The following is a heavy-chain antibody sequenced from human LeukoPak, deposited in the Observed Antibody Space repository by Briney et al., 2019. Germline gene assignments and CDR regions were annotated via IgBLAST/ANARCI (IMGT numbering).Heavy chain of an antibody. V-gene: IGHV4-39*01. Sequence: SETLSLTCTVSGGSVSSSSYYWGWIRQPPGKGLEWIGTIYYSGSTYYNPSLKSRVTISVDTSNNQFSLNLNSVTAVDTAVYYCARTPGFGESPDYWGQGTLVTVSS. J-gene: IGHJ4*02. CDR1: GGSVSSSSYY. D-gene: IGHD3-10*01. CDR3: ARTPGFGESPDY. CDR2: IYYSGST.